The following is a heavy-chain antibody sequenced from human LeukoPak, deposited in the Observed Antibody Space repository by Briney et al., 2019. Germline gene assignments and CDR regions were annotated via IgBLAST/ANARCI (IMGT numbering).Heavy chain of an antibody. Sequence: GGSLRLSCAASGFTFSSYWMSWVRQAPGKGLEWVANIKQDGSEKYYVDSVEGRFTISRDNAKNSLYLQMNSLRAEDTAVYYCASHYGDYSFFDYWGQGTLVTVSS. V-gene: IGHV3-7*02. J-gene: IGHJ4*02. CDR2: IKQDGSEK. CDR3: ASHYGDYSFFDY. D-gene: IGHD4-17*01. CDR1: GFTFSSYW.